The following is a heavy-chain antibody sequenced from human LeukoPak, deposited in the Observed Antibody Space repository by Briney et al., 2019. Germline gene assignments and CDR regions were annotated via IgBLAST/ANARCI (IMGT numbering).Heavy chain of an antibody. CDR1: GGSVSSGSYY. Sequence: SETLSLTCTVSGGSVSSGSYYWSWIRQPPGKGLEWIGYIYYSGSINYNPSLKSRVTISVDTSKNQFSLKLSSVTAADTAVYYCARDSTTVTSYYYFDYWGQGTLVTVSS. J-gene: IGHJ4*02. CDR2: IYYSGSI. D-gene: IGHD4-17*01. V-gene: IGHV4-61*01. CDR3: ARDSTTVTSYYYFDY.